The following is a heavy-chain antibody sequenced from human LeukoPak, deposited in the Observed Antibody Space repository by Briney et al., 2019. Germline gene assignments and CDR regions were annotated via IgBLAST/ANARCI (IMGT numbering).Heavy chain of an antibody. V-gene: IGHV4-39*01. CDR3: ASLSIAVPGIPDY. CDR1: GGSISSSSYY. CDR2: IYYSGST. J-gene: IGHJ4*02. Sequence: RPSETLSLTCTVSGGSISSSSYYWGWIRQPPGKGLEWIGSIYYSGSTYYNPSLKSRVTISVDTSKNQFSLKLSSVTAADTAVYYCASLSIAVPGIPDYWGQGTLVTVSS. D-gene: IGHD6-19*01.